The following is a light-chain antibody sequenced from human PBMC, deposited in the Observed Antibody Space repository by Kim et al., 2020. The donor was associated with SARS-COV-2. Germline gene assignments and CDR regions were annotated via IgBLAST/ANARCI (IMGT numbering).Light chain of an antibody. CDR3: QAWDISTYV. CDR2: QDN. CDR1: KLGDKY. J-gene: IGLJ1*01. V-gene: IGLV3-1*01. Sequence: VSPGQTASVTCSGDKLGDKYVSWYLQKPGRSPVLVIYQDNKRPPGIPARFSCSNSGNSATLTINGTQAVDEADYYCQAWDISTYVFGTGTTVTVL.